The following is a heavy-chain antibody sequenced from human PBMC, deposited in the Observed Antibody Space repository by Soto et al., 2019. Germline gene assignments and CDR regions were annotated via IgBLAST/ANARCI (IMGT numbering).Heavy chain of an antibody. J-gene: IGHJ5*02. V-gene: IGHV4-34*01. CDR2: VNHSGEA. CDR3: SQAGWITRSGSDP. Sequence: PSAPLSLTCGVYGGSFRNYYWIWVRQPPGKGLEWIGEVNHSGEATYNPSLQSRVTISLDTSNNHFSLKMTSMTAADTAKYVWSQAGWITRSGSDPWDQEPQGT. CDR1: GGSFRNYY. D-gene: IGHD3-16*01.